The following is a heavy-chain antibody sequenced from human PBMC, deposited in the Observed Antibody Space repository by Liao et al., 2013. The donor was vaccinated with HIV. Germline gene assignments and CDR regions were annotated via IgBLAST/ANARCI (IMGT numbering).Heavy chain of an antibody. CDR2: IYTSGTA. Sequence: QVHLQESGPGLVKPSQTLSLTCTVSGGSISSGSYYWSWIRQPAGKGLEWIGHIYTSGTADYNPSLKSRVTISVDTSKNQFSLRLSSVTAADTAMYYCARGETYGSSGYYYVDYFDTGAEEP. V-gene: IGHV4-61*02. CDR3: ARGETYGSSGYYYVDYFDT. D-gene: IGHD3-22*01. J-gene: IGHJ4*01. CDR1: GGSISSGSYY.